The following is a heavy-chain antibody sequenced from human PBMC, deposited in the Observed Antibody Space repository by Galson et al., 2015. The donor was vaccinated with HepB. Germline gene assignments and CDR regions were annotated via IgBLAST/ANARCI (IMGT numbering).Heavy chain of an antibody. J-gene: IGHJ4*02. CDR2: INPNSGGT. CDR3: ARGTGRVVVVIIPDFDY. V-gene: IGHV1-2*02. Sequence: SVKVSCKASGYTFTGYYMHWVRQAPGQALEWMGWINPNSGGTNYAQKFQGRVTMTRDTSISTAYMELSRLRSYDTAVYYCARGTGRVVVVIIPDFDYWGQGTLVTVSS. D-gene: IGHD3-22*01. CDR1: GYTFTGYY.